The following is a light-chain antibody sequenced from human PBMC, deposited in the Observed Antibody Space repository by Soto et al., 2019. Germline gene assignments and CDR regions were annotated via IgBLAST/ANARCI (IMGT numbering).Light chain of an antibody. CDR2: DVS. CDR3: SSYISSSTLYG. CDR1: SRDVGGYNY. J-gene: IGLJ1*01. V-gene: IGLV2-14*01. Sequence: QSVLSQPASVSGSPGQSVTISCTGTSRDVGGYNYVSVYQQHPVKAPKLRIYDVSNRPSGVSNRFSGSKSGNTASLTISGLQAQDEADYYCSSYISSSTLYGCATGNKVTV.